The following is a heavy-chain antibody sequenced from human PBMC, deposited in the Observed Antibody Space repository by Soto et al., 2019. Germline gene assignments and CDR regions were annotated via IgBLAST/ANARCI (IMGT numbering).Heavy chain of an antibody. Sequence: EVQLVESGGGLVQPGRSLRLSCAASGFTFDDYAMHWVRQAPGQGLEWGSGISWNSVIIAYADSVKGRFTISRDNAKSSLYLEMHSLRAEDTAVYYCANWDDYGDRKEAFDIWGQGTMVTVSA. D-gene: IGHD4-17*01. CDR3: ANWDDYGDRKEAFDI. J-gene: IGHJ3*02. CDR1: GFTFDDYA. CDR2: ISWNSVII. V-gene: IGHV3-9*01.